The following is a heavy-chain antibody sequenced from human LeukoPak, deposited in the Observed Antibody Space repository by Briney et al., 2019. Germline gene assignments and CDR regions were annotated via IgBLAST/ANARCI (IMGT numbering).Heavy chain of an antibody. CDR3: ARDRADSSGWYGWFDP. CDR2: INPSGGST. D-gene: IGHD6-19*01. J-gene: IGHJ5*02. V-gene: IGHV1-46*01. CDR1: GYTFTGYY. Sequence: ASVKVSCKASGYTFTGYYMHWVRQAPGQGLEWMGIINPSGGSTSYAQKFQGRVTMTRDTSTSTVYMELSSLRSEDTAVYYCARDRADSSGWYGWFDPWGQGTLVTVSS.